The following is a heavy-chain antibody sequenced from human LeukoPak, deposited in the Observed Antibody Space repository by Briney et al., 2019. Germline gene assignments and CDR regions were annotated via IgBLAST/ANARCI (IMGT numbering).Heavy chain of an antibody. CDR2: IYSGGST. J-gene: IGHJ6*02. Sequence: GGSLRLSCAASGFTFSSYAMSWVRQAPGKGLEWVSVIYSGGSTYYADSVKGRFTISRDNSKNTLYLQMNSLRAEDTAVYYCARDRLYGEYYYYGMDVWGQGTTVTVSS. CDR3: ARDRLYGEYYYYGMDV. CDR1: GFTFSSYA. D-gene: IGHD2-2*02. V-gene: IGHV3-66*01.